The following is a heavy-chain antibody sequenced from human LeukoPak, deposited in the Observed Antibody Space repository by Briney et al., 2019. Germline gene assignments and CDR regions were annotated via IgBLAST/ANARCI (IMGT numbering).Heavy chain of an antibody. V-gene: IGHV3-15*01. J-gene: IGHJ4*02. CDR1: GFTFNNAW. CDR2: IKSKTDGGTT. Sequence: PGGSLRLSCAASGFTFNNAWMSWVRPAPGKGLEWVGRIKSKTDGGTTDYAVPVKGRFTISRDDSKNTLYLQMNSLKTEDTAVYYCTTDFSSAVADTFDYWGQGTLVTVSS. D-gene: IGHD6-19*01. CDR3: TTDFSSAVADTFDY.